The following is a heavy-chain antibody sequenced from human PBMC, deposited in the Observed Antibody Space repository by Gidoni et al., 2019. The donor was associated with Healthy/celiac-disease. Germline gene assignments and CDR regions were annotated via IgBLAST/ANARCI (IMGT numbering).Heavy chain of an antibody. CDR1: GFTFSSYW. CDR3: AREGDDYGDQTTD. V-gene: IGHV3-7*03. CDR2: RKQDGSEK. Sequence: EVQLVASGGGLVQPGGSLRLSCAASGFTFSSYWRSWVRQAPGKGLEWVANRKQDGSEKYYVDSVKGRFTISRDNAKNSLYLQMNSLRAEDTAVYYCAREGDDYGDQTTDWGQGTLVTVSS. J-gene: IGHJ4*02. D-gene: IGHD4-17*01.